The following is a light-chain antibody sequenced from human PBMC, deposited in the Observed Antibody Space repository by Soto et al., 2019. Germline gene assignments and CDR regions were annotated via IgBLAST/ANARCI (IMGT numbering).Light chain of an antibody. CDR1: SIDISPYNY. CDR3: SSYTSSANYV. Sequence: QSVLTQPASVSGSPGQSLTISCTGTSIDISPYNYVSWYQQHPGKAPKLIIYEVSYRPSGISNRFSGSKSGNTASRTICGLQPEDEADYYCSSYTSSANYVSGTGTKVTDL. CDR2: EVS. J-gene: IGLJ1*01. V-gene: IGLV2-14*01.